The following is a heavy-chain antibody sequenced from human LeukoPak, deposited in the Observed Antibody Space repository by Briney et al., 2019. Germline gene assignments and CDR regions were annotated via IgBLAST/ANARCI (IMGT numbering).Heavy chain of an antibody. J-gene: IGHJ5*02. CDR1: GFTFSNAW. V-gene: IGHV3-15*07. D-gene: IGHD3-22*01. CDR3: ATDFYDTT. CDR2: IRSNSDGGTI. Sequence: GGSLRLSCATSGFTFSNAWMNWVRKAPGKGLEWVGRIRSNSDGGTIDYAAPVKGRFALSRDDSKNTLYLQMNSLQTEDTAVYYCATDFYDTTWGQGTLVTVSS.